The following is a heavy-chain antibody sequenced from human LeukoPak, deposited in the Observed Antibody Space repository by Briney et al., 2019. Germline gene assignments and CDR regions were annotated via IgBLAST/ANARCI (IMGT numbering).Heavy chain of an antibody. CDR2: ISAYNGNT. CDR3: ARANDLYGSGSYYKFYYYMDV. D-gene: IGHD3-10*01. CDR1: GYTFTSYG. J-gene: IGHJ6*03. Sequence: ASVKVSCKASGYTFTSYGISWVRQAPGQGLEWMGWISAYNGNTNYAQKLQGRVTMTTDTSTSTAYMELRSLRSDDTAVYYCARANDLYGSGSYYKFYYYMDVWGKGTTVTISS. V-gene: IGHV1-18*01.